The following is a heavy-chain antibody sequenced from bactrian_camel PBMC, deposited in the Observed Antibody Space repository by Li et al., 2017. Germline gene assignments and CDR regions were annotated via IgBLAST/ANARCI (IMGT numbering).Heavy chain of an antibody. D-gene: IGHD1*01. Sequence: HVQLVESGGGRVQAGGSLTLSCAVSGNGDGSGYRCTGWFRQAPGQEREGVAAIYSGDGSAIYTDSAKGRFTISQDNASKTVVLQMNSLKPEDTAMYHCAVYDAYAGRCSFREDVYDYWGRGTQVTVS. CDR1: GNGDGSGYRC. V-gene: IGHV3S63*01. CDR2: IYSGDGSA. J-gene: IGHJ4*01. CDR3: AVYDAYAGRCSFREDVYDY.